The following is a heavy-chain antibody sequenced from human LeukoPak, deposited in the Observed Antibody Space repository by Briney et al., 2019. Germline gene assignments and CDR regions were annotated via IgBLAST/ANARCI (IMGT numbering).Heavy chain of an antibody. V-gene: IGHV4-61*02. D-gene: IGHD1-7*01. CDR1: GGSISSGGYY. CDR2: IYTSGST. J-gene: IGHJ5*02. Sequence: SQTLSLTCAVSGGSISSGGYYWSWIRQPAGKGLEWIGRIYTSGSTNYNPSLKSRVTMSVDTSKNQFSLKLSSVTAADTAVYYCAREYNWNYGGWFDPWGQGTLVTVSS. CDR3: AREYNWNYGGWFDP.